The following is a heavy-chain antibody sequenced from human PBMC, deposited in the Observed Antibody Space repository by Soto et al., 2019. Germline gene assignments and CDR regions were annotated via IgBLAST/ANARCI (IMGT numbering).Heavy chain of an antibody. CDR1: GYTFTAYY. CDR3: AREDGGPDSSGYAFNI. CDR2: IDPNSGGT. Sequence: SVKLSCKGSGYTFTAYYIHWVRQNPGQGLEWMGWIDPNSGGTSYAQKFQGRVTVTRDTSITTAYMELTWLRSDDTAVYYCAREDGGPDSSGYAFNIWGQWTMVPVSS. V-gene: IGHV1-2*02. J-gene: IGHJ3*02. D-gene: IGHD3-22*01.